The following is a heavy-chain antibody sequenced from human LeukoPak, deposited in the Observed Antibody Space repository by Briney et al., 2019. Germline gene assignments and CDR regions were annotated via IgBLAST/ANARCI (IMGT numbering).Heavy chain of an antibody. CDR1: GGSISSSSYY. Sequence: PSETLSLTCTVSGGSISSSSYYWGWIRQPPGKGLEWIGSIYYSGSTYYNPSLKSRVTISVDTSKNQFSLKLSSVTAADTAVYYCARETRSNYGDYSAGVFYWGQGTLVTVSS. CDR3: ARETRSNYGDYSAGVFY. J-gene: IGHJ4*02. V-gene: IGHV4-39*02. CDR2: IYYSGST. D-gene: IGHD4-17*01.